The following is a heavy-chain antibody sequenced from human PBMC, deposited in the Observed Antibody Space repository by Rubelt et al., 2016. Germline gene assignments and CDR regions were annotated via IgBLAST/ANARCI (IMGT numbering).Heavy chain of an antibody. D-gene: IGHD3-10*01. Sequence: QVQLVQSGAEVKKPGASVKVSCKASGYTFTSYYMHWARQAPGQGLEWMGWINAGNGNTKYSQKFQGRVTITRETSASTAYMELSSLRSEDTAVYYCARGTMVRGAPDVWGQGTTVTVSS. V-gene: IGHV1-3*01. CDR2: INAGNGNT. J-gene: IGHJ6*02. CDR1: GYTFTSYY. CDR3: ARGTMVRGAPDV.